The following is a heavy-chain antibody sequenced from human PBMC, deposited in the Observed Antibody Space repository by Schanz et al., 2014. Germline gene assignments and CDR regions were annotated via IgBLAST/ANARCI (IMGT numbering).Heavy chain of an antibody. V-gene: IGHV3-9*02. J-gene: IGHJ6*03. CDR1: GFNSDDYA. D-gene: IGHD3-10*01. CDR3: ASGGRAGSKDMDD. Sequence: QLVESGGGLVQPGGSLRLSCTASGFNSDDYAMHWVRQAPGKGLEWVSNIPCNGAAIGYAGSVRGRFTISRDSAKNTLYRQMNMLRPKDTALYVCASGGRAGSKDMDDWGKGATVTVSS. CDR2: IPCNGAAI.